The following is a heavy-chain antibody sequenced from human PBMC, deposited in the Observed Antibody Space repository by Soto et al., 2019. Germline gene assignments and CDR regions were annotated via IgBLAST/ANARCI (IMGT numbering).Heavy chain of an antibody. CDR2: IVVGSGNT. V-gene: IGHV1-58*01. CDR3: EANGLVVTAAMAYYHQYAMGV. J-gene: IGHJ6*02. Sequence: SVKVSCKASGLTFTSPAVQWVRQARGQRLEWIGWIVVGSGNTNYAQKFQERVTITRDMSTSTAYMELSSLRSEETAVYYCEANGLVVTAAMAYYHQYAMGVWGQRTTETVSS. CDR1: GLTFTSPA. D-gene: IGHD2-2*01.